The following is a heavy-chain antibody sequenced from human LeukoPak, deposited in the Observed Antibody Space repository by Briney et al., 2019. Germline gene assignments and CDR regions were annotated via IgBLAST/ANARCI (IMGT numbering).Heavy chain of an antibody. CDR2: INHSGST. CDR1: GGSISSYY. J-gene: IGHJ1*01. Sequence: SETLSLTCTVSGGSISSYYWSWIRQPPGKGLEWIGEINHSGSTNYNPSLKSRVTISVDTSKNQFSLKLSSVTAADTAVYYCARGRQLVGYFQHWGQGTLVTVSS. D-gene: IGHD6-13*01. CDR3: ARGRQLVGYFQH. V-gene: IGHV4-34*01.